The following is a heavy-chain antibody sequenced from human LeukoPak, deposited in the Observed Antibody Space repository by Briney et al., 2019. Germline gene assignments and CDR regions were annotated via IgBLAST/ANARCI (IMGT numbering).Heavy chain of an antibody. V-gene: IGHV3-21*01. CDR3: ARERPGSRVLDY. Sequence: GGSLRLSCAASGFTFSSYGMHWVRQAPGKGLEWVSSISSSSSYIYYADSVKGRFTISRDNAKNSLYLQMNSLRAEDTAFYYCARERPGSRVLDYLGPGNVVT. D-gene: IGHD3-10*01. J-gene: IGHJ4*02. CDR1: GFTFSSYG. CDR2: ISSSSSYI.